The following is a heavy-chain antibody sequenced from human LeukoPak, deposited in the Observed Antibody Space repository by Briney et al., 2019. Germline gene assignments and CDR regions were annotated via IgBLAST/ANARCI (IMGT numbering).Heavy chain of an antibody. Sequence: GGSLRLSCAASGFTFSSYAMSWVRQAPGKGLEWVANIKEDGSEKYYVDSVKGRFTISRDNAKNSLYLQMNSLRAEETAVYYCARDRWGYSYGGDWGQGTLVTVSS. CDR1: GFTFSSYA. CDR2: IKEDGSEK. V-gene: IGHV3-7*01. CDR3: ARDRWGYSYGGD. D-gene: IGHD5-18*01. J-gene: IGHJ4*02.